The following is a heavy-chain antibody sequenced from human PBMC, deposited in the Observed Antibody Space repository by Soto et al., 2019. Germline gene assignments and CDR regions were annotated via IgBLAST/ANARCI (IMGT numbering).Heavy chain of an antibody. CDR2: ISGSGGST. CDR3: AKNAAGLNYYYYYGMDV. CDR1: GFTFSSYA. D-gene: IGHD6-13*01. V-gene: IGHV3-23*01. J-gene: IGHJ6*02. Sequence: PGGSLRLSCAASGFTFSSYAMSWVRQAPGKGLEWVSAISGSGGSTYYADSVKGRFTISRDNSKNTLYLQMNSLRAEDTAVYYCAKNAAGLNYYYYYGMDVWGQGTTVTVS.